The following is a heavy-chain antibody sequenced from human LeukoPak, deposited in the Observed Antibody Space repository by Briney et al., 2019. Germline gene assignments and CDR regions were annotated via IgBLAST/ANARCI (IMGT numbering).Heavy chain of an antibody. J-gene: IGHJ5*02. D-gene: IGHD2-2*01. CDR3: AREVISSSSHGVWFDP. CDR2: INPNTGGT. V-gene: IGHV1-2*02. CDR1: GYTFSGYY. Sequence: GASVKVSCKASGYTFSGYYMHWVRQAPGQGLEWMGWINPNTGGTNYAQKFQGRVTMTRDTSISTAYMEMSRLRSDDTAVYYCAREVISSSSHGVWFDPWGQGTLVTVSS.